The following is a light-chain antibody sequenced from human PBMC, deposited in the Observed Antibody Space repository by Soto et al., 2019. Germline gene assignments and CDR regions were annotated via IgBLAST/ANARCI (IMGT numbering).Light chain of an antibody. J-gene: IGKJ3*01. CDR1: QDISNY. V-gene: IGKV1-33*01. Sequence: DIQMTQSPSSLSASVGDRVTITCQASQDISNYLNWYQQKPGKAPKLLIYDASNLETGVPSRFSGSGSGTDFTFTIISLQPEDSATYYCQQYDNLPITFGPGTKVDIK. CDR2: DAS. CDR3: QQYDNLPIT.